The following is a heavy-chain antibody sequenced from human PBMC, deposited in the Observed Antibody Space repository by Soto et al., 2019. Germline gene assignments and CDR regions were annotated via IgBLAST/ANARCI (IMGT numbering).Heavy chain of an antibody. J-gene: IGHJ4*02. CDR3: AKAYYDSSGYPDY. CDR2: ISRSGGST. V-gene: IGHV3-23*01. Sequence: EVQLLESGGGLVQPGGSLRLSCAASGFTFSSYAMTWVRQAPGKGLEWVLAISRSGGSTYYADSVQGRFTISRDNSKNALYLQMNSLRAEDTAVYYCAKAYYDSSGYPDYWGQGTLVTVSS. D-gene: IGHD3-22*01. CDR1: GFTFSSYA.